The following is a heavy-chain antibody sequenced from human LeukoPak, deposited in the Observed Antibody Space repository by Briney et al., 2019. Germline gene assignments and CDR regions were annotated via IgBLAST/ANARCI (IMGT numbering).Heavy chain of an antibody. CDR1: GSIFTSYW. CDR3: ARDSKDSSGYYGN. D-gene: IGHD3-22*01. J-gene: IGHJ4*02. Sequence: GESLKISCKGSGSIFTSYWISWVRQLPGKGLEWMGRIDPSDSYINYGPSFQGHVTISADKSISTAYLQWSSLKASDTAMYYCARDSKDSSGYYGNWGQGTLVTVSS. CDR2: IDPSDSYI. V-gene: IGHV5-10-1*01.